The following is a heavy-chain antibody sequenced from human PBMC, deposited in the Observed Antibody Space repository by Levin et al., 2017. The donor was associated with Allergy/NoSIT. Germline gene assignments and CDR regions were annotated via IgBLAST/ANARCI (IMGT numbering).Heavy chain of an antibody. D-gene: IGHD3-22*01. CDR3: ARGATYHYDSSGYFDY. V-gene: IGHV3-7*01. Sequence: ETLSLTCAASGFTFSIYWMTWVRQAPGKGLEWVANIKQDGSEKYYVDSVKGRFTISRDNAKNSLYLQMNSLRAEDTAVYYCARGATYHYDSSGYFDYWGQGTLVTVSS. CDR2: IKQDGSEK. CDR1: GFTFSIYW. J-gene: IGHJ4*02.